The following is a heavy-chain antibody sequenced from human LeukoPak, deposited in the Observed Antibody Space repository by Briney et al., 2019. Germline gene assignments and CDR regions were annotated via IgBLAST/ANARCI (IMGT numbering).Heavy chain of an antibody. CDR1: GGSFSGYY. D-gene: IGHD6-13*01. Sequence: SETLSLTCAVYGGSFSGYYWSWIRQPPGKGLEWIGEINHSGSTNYNPSLKSRVTISVDTSKNQFSLKLSSVTAADTAVHYCASGLSSSSYWGQGTLVTVSS. CDR2: INHSGST. CDR3: ASGLSSSSY. J-gene: IGHJ4*02. V-gene: IGHV4-34*01.